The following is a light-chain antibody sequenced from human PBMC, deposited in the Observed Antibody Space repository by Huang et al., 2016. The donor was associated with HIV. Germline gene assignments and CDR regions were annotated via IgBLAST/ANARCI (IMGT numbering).Light chain of an antibody. Sequence: VLTQSPATLSLSPVETATLSCRSRQSLGRAYLPWYQQKPGQSPRLLISGVASRSAGIPDRFSGSGSGTDFTLTISRLEPEDVAVYFCQKYGSSRTFGQGTKVEL. J-gene: IGKJ1*01. CDR1: QSLGRAY. V-gene: IGKV3-20*01. CDR3: QKYGSSRT. CDR2: GVA.